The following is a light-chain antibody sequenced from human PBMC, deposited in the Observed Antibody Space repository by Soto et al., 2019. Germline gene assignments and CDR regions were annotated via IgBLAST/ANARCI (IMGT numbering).Light chain of an antibody. CDR1: SSDFGGYNY. Sequence: QSVLTQPASVSGSPGQSITISCTGTSSDFGGYNYVSWYQQHPGKAPKLMIYDVSNRPSGVSNRFSGSKSGNTASLTISGLQAEDEADYYCSSYTSGFYVFGTGTKVTV. CDR3: SSYTSGFYV. V-gene: IGLV2-14*01. J-gene: IGLJ1*01. CDR2: DVS.